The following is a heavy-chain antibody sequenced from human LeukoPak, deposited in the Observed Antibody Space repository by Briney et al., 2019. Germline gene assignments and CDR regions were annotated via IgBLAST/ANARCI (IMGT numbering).Heavy chain of an antibody. J-gene: IGHJ4*02. CDR3: ARIGTNWNFDF. V-gene: IGHV3-72*01. D-gene: IGHD1-20*01. Sequence: GGSLRLSCVASGLTFSDHYMDWVRQAPGKGLEWVGRIRNKANSYTTEYAASVKGRFTLSRDDSKNSVYLQMNSLKTEDTAVYYCARIGTNWNFDFWGQGTLVTVSS. CDR2: IRNKANSYTT. CDR1: GLTFSDHY.